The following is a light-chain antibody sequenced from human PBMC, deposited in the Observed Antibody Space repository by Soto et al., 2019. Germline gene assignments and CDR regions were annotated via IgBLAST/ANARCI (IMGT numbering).Light chain of an antibody. Sequence: QSVLTQSPSVSAAPGQKVTISCSGSSSNIGNNYVSWFQQLPGTAPKLLIYDSNKRPSGIPDRFSGSKSGTSATLDITGLQTGDEADYYCATWDRSLTGEVFGGGTQLTVL. V-gene: IGLV1-51*01. CDR3: ATWDRSLTGEV. CDR1: SSNIGNNY. J-gene: IGLJ2*01. CDR2: DSN.